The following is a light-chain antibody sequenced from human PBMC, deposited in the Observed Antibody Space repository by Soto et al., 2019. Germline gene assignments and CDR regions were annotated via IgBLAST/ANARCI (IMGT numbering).Light chain of an antibody. Sequence: DIQMTQSPSSLFASVGDRVTITCQATQDINIYLNWYQQKPGKAPNLLIYDASNLEIGVPSRFSGSGSGTHFTFAISSLQTEDMGTYYCQQYDILPITFGRGTRLEIK. CDR1: QDINIY. J-gene: IGKJ5*01. V-gene: IGKV1-33*01. CDR3: QQYDILPIT. CDR2: DAS.